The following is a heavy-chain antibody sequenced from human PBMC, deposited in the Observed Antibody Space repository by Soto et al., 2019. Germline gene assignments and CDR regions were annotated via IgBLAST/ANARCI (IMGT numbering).Heavy chain of an antibody. CDR3: ARDARDGVVPPAAGYYYYYMDV. Sequence: EVQLVESGGGLVQPGGSLRLSCAASGFTFSSYWMSWVRQAPGKGLEWVANIKQDGSEKYYVDSVKGRFTISRDNAKNSLYLQMISRRAEDTAVYYCARDARDGVVPPAAGYYYYYMDVWGKGTTVTVSS. D-gene: IGHD2-2*01. CDR1: GFTFSSYW. J-gene: IGHJ6*03. V-gene: IGHV3-7*01. CDR2: IKQDGSEK.